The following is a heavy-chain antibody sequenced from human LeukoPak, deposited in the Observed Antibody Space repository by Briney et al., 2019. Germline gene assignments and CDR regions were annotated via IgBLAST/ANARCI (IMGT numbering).Heavy chain of an antibody. J-gene: IGHJ6*03. CDR2: INHSGST. CDR3: ARNAVAATSYYYYYMDV. V-gene: IGHV4-34*01. D-gene: IGHD2-15*01. CDR1: GFTLRTYW. Sequence: PGGSLRLSCAAYGFTLRTYWMSRVRQAPGKGLEWIGEINHSGSTNYNPSLKSRVTISVDTSKNQFSLKLSSVTAADTAVYYCARNAVAATSYYYYYMDVWGKGTTVTVSS.